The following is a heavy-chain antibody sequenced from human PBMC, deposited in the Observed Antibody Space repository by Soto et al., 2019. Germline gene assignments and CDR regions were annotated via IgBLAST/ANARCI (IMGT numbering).Heavy chain of an antibody. J-gene: IGHJ5*02. CDR1: GFTFSNYA. CDR2: ISGSGDRT. V-gene: IGHV3-23*01. Sequence: GGSLRLSCAASGFTFSNYAMSWVRQFQRKGLEWVSAISGSGDRTHYADSVKGRVTISRDNSKNTLYLQMNRLRAEDTAVYSCARGYCTSTSCNTCFDPWGQGTLVTVSS. CDR3: ARGYCTSTSCNTCFDP. D-gene: IGHD2-2*01.